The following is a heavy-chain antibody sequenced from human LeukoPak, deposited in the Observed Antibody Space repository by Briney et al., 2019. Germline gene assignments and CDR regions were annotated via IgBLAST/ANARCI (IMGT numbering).Heavy chain of an antibody. J-gene: IGHJ4*02. CDR1: GGSITTTNW. Sequence: SGTLSLTCAVSGGSITTTNWWSWIRPPPGKGLEWIGEVHLNGATNYNPSLESRFSMSIDKSNNHLSLEVTSVTAADTAMYYCTRESGAFSPFGFWGQGTLVTVSS. CDR3: TRESGAFSPFGF. CDR2: VHLNGAT. V-gene: IGHV4-4*02. D-gene: IGHD1-26*01.